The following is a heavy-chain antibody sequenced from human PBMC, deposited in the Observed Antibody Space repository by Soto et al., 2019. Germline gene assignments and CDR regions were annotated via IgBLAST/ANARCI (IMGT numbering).Heavy chain of an antibody. J-gene: IGHJ4*02. CDR2: ISGSGGST. CDR1: GFTFSSYA. CDR3: AKGQRRLGRTSCCGIDY. V-gene: IGHV3-23*01. D-gene: IGHD2-15*01. Sequence: PGGSLSLSCAASGFTFSSYAMSRVRQAPGKGLEWVSAISGSGGSTYYADSVKGRFTISRDNSKNTLYLQMNSLRAEDTAVYYCAKGQRRLGRTSCCGIDYWGQGTLVTVSS.